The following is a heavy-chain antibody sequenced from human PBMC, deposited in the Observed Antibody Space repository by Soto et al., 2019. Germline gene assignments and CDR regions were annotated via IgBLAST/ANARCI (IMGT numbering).Heavy chain of an antibody. CDR2: ISYDGSNK. V-gene: IGHV3-30*18. D-gene: IGHD2-8*01. CDR1: GFTFSSYG. CDR3: AKDGLMVYAIADYYYYGMDV. J-gene: IGHJ6*02. Sequence: GGSLRLSCAASGFTFSSYGMHWVRQAPGKGLEWVAVISYDGSNKYYADSVKGRFTISRDNSKNTLYLQMNSLRAEDTAVYYCAKDGLMVYAIADYYYYGMDVWGQGTTVTVSS.